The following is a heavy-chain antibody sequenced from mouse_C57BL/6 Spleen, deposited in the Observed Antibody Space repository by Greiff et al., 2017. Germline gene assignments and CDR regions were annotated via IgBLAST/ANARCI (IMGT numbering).Heavy chain of an antibody. CDR3: ARLTTVVDYFDY. V-gene: IGHV3-6*01. Sequence: DVQLQESGPGLVKPSQSLSLTCSVTGYSITSGYYWNWIRQFPGNKLEWMGYISYDGSNNYNPSLKNRISITRDTSKNQFFLKLNSVTTEDTATYYCARLTTVVDYFDYWGQGTTLTVSS. J-gene: IGHJ2*01. D-gene: IGHD1-1*01. CDR2: ISYDGSN. CDR1: GYSITSGYY.